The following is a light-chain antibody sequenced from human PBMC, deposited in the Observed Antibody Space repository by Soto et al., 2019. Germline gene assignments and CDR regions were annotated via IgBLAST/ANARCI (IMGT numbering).Light chain of an antibody. Sequence: QSVLTQPPSASGTPGQRVTISCSGSGSNIGGNYVYWYQQLPGRAPKLLIHSHDQRPSGVPDRFSGSKSGTSASLAISGLRSEDEADYYCAAWDDSLSGWVFGGGTQLTVL. CDR2: SHD. J-gene: IGLJ3*02. CDR3: AAWDDSLSGWV. CDR1: GSNIGGNY. V-gene: IGLV1-47*02.